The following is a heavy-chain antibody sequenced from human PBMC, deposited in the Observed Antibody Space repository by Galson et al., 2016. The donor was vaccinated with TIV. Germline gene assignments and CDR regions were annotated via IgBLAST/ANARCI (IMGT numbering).Heavy chain of an antibody. D-gene: IGHD3-3*01. CDR3: ARESQPTLFGVSIFDY. CDR1: GFTFSSYT. Sequence: SLRLSCAASGFTFSSYTMHWVRQAPGKEPQWVSSISSSATFIYYADSLKGRFTITRDNTNDLLYLELNSLRVEDTAIYYCARESQPTLFGVSIFDYWGQGTGVTVSS. CDR2: ISSSATFI. J-gene: IGHJ4*02. V-gene: IGHV3-21*01.